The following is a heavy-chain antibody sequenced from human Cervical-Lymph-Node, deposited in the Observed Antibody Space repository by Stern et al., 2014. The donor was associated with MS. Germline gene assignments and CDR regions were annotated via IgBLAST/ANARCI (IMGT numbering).Heavy chain of an antibody. V-gene: IGHV3-21*01. Sequence: VKLVESGGGLVKPGGSLRLSWAASGFNFSIYNMNWVRQAPGKGLEWVSSMSSRSRTNYADSVRGRFTISRDNAKNSLFLQMNSLRAEDTAIYYCARDLRLDYWGQGILVTVSS. CDR2: MSSRSRT. J-gene: IGHJ4*02. CDR3: ARDLRLDY. CDR1: GFNFSIYN.